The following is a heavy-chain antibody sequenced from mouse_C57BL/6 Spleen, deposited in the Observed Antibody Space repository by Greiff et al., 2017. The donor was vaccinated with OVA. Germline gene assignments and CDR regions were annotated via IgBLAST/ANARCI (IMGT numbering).Heavy chain of an antibody. D-gene: IGHD2-4*01. CDR1: GYSITSGYY. CDR2: ISYDGSN. V-gene: IGHV3-6*01. J-gene: IGHJ1*03. CDR3: ARYYDYDWYFDV. Sequence: EVQLQQSGPGLVKPSQSLSLTCSVTGYSITSGYYWNWIRQFPGNKLERMGYISYDGSNNYNPSLKNRISITRDTAKNQFFLKLNSLTTEDTATYYCARYYDYDWYFDVWGTGTTVTVSS.